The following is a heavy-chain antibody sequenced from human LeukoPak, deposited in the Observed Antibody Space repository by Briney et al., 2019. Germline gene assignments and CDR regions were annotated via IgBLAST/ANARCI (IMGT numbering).Heavy chain of an antibody. Sequence: GGSLRLSCAASGFTFDDYAMHWVRQAPGKGLEWVSGISWNSGSIGYADSVKGRFTISRDNAKNSLYLQMTSLRAEDTALYYCAKGGLTTVTSNWFDPWGQGTLVTVSS. CDR2: ISWNSGSI. D-gene: IGHD4-17*01. CDR3: AKGGLTTVTSNWFDP. V-gene: IGHV3-9*01. CDR1: GFTFDDYA. J-gene: IGHJ5*02.